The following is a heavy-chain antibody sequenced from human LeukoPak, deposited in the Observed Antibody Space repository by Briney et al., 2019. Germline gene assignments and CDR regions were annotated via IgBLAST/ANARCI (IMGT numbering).Heavy chain of an antibody. CDR2: FDPEDGET. V-gene: IGHV1-24*01. D-gene: IGHD3-10*01. J-gene: IGHJ6*02. CDR1: GYTLTELS. Sequence: ASVTVSCKVSGYTLTELSMHWVRQAPGKGLEWMGGFDPEDGETIYAQKFQGRVTMTEDTSTDTAYMELSSLRSEDTAVYYCARDRYLWFGEGYYYGMDVWGQGTTVTVSS. CDR3: ARDRYLWFGEGYYYGMDV.